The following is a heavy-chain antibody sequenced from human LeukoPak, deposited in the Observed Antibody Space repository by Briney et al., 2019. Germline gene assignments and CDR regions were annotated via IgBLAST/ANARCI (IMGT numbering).Heavy chain of an antibody. D-gene: IGHD3-10*01. CDR3: ARGTVTRVDY. V-gene: IGHV3-66*01. CDR2: IYSGGST. CDR1: GFTVSSNY. J-gene: IGHJ4*02. Sequence: GGSLRLSCAASGFTVSSNYMRWVRPGPRRGLEWVSFIYSGGSTYYADSVKGRFTISRDNSKNTLFLQMNSLRAGDTAVYYGARGTVTRVDYWGQGTLVTVSS.